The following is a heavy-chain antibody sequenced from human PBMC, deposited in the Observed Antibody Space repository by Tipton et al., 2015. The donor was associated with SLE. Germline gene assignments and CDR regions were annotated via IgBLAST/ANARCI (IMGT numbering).Heavy chain of an antibody. CDR2: ITGSGDRT. Sequence: SLRLSCAASGFTFSIYAMSWVRQVPGKGLELVSAITGSGDRTYYIDSVKGRFTISRDNSKNSLYLQMNGLRAEDTAVYYCARSPVDYWNGYSAWGQGTLVAVSS. D-gene: IGHD3-3*01. CDR3: ARSPVDYWNGYSA. V-gene: IGHV3-23*01. J-gene: IGHJ4*02. CDR1: GFTFSIYA.